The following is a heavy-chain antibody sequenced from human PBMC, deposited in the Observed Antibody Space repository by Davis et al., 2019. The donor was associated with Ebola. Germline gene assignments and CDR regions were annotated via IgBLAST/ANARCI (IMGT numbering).Heavy chain of an antibody. V-gene: IGHV3-33*08. CDR2: IWYEGTDG. CDR1: GFSFDAYA. CDR3: AREEGSSRWQNNWFDS. D-gene: IGHD2-2*01. Sequence: GESLKISCEASGFSFDAYAMHWVRQAPGKGLEWVSSIWYEGTDGNYADSVRGRFIISRDDSKNTLYLQMNSLRVEDTAIYYCAREEGSSRWQNNWFDSWGHGTLVTVSS. J-gene: IGHJ5*01.